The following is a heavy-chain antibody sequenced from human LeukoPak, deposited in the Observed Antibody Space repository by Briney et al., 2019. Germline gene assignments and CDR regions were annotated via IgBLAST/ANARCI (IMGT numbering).Heavy chain of an antibody. CDR3: VRDRYCSSTSCYYYYYMDV. CDR2: IYYSGST. D-gene: IGHD2-2*01. CDR1: GGSISSYY. J-gene: IGHJ6*03. Sequence: SETLSLTCTVSGGSISSYYWSWIRQPPGKGLEWIGYIYYSGSTNYNPSLKSRVTISVDTSKNQFSLKLSSVTAADTAVYYCVRDRYCSSTSCYYYYYMDVWGKGTTVTVSS. V-gene: IGHV4-59*01.